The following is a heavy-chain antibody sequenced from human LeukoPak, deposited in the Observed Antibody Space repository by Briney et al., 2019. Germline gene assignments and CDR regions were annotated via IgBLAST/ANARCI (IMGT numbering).Heavy chain of an antibody. D-gene: IGHD3-16*01. J-gene: IGHJ4*02. V-gene: IGHV4-59*08. CDR3: ARHVTLASTTFPLDY. Sequence: PSETLSLTCTVSGGSISSYYWSWIRQAPGKGLEWIGNIYYSGSTNYNPSLKRRVTVSVDTSKNQFSLKLSSVTAADKAVYYCARHVTLASTTFPLDYWGQGTLVTVSS. CDR1: GGSISSYY. CDR2: IYYSGST.